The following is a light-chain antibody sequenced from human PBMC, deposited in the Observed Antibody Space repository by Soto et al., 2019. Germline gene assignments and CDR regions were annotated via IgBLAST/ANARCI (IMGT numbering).Light chain of an antibody. J-gene: IGKJ1*01. CDR3: QQYNDWPLT. V-gene: IGKV3-15*01. CDR2: GAF. Sequence: IVFTRSPVTLPLSPWEQATLSCRASQSVSSSYLAWYQQKPGQAPSLLIYGAFTRATGIPARFSGTGSGTEFTLTISSLQSEDFALYYCQQYNDWPLTFGQGTKVDI. CDR1: QSVSSSY.